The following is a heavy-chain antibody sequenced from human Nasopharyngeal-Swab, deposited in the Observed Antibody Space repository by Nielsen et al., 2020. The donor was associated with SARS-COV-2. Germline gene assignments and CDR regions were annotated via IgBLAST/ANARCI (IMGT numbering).Heavy chain of an antibody. J-gene: IGHJ4*02. Sequence: GGSLRLSCAASGFTFSSKYMSWVRQAPGKGLEWVSVIYSGGSAYYADSVKGRFTISGDNSKNTLYLQMNSLRAEDTAVYYCARGDSTSWWNSYWGQGTLVTVSS. D-gene: IGHD2-2*01. V-gene: IGHV3-53*01. CDR2: IYSGGSA. CDR1: GFTFSSKY. CDR3: ARGDSTSWWNSY.